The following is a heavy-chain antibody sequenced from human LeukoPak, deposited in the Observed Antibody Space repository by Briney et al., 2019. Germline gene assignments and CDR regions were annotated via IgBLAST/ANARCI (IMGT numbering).Heavy chain of an antibody. CDR1: GESFSGYY. V-gene: IGHV4-34*01. Sequence: PSETLSLTCAVYGESFSGYYWSWIRQPPGKGLEWIGEINHSGSTNYNPSLKSRVTISVDTSKNQFSLKLSSVTAADTAVYYCARAGCSGGNCYLQYNWFDPWGQGTLVTVSS. CDR2: INHSGST. CDR3: ARAGCSGGNCYLQYNWFDP. J-gene: IGHJ5*02. D-gene: IGHD2-15*01.